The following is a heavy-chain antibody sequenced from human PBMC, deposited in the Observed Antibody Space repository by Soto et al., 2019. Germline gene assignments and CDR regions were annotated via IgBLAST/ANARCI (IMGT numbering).Heavy chain of an antibody. CDR2: IRSIRNNYAT. CDR1: GRTFGVSA. V-gene: IGHV3-73*01. Sequence: GGSLRLSWAASGRTFGVSAMRWIRQASGKGLEWVGRIRSIRNNYATAYAASVKGRFTISRDDSQGTAYLQMNSLKTEDTAVYYCTTGNCNNYNCHPGANWGPGTLVTVSS. CDR3: TTGNCNNYNCHPGAN. J-gene: IGHJ4*01. D-gene: IGHD2-8*01.